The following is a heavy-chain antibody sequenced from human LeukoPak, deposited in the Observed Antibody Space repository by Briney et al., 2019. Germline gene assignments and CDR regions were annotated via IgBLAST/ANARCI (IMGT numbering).Heavy chain of an antibody. CDR3: ARDDWARTAY. CDR1: GFTFSSYW. CDR2: IKQDGSEK. V-gene: IGHV3-7*01. J-gene: IGHJ4*02. Sequence: GGSLRLSCVASGFTFSSYWMSWVRQAPGKGLEWVANIKQDGSEKYYVDSVKGRITISRDNVKNSLYLQMNSLRAEDTAVYYCARDDWARTAYWGQGTLVTVSS. D-gene: IGHD3-9*01.